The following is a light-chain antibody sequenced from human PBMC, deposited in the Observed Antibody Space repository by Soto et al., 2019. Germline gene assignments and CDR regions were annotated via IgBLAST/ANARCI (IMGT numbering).Light chain of an antibody. Sequence: EVARKQSPATLSVSTGERPTLSCRASRSVSSNLAWYQQKLCQAPRLLIYGASTRAPGISDRFSAGGSGTEFTLTISSLQSEDFAVYYCQQYENGPRTFGQGTK. J-gene: IGKJ1*01. CDR2: GAS. V-gene: IGKV3-15*01. CDR3: QQYENGPRT. CDR1: RSVSSN.